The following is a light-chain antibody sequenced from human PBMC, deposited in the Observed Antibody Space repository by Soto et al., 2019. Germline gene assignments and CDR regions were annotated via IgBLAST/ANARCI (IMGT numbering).Light chain of an antibody. CDR1: QDIRND. CDR2: GAS. J-gene: IGKJ1*01. Sequence: AIQMTQSPCSLSASVGDRVTITCRTSQDIRNDVSWYQQKPGRAPKLLISGASSLQSGVPSRFSGSGSATDFTLTISSLQPEDFATYYCLQDYNYPRTLGQGTKVEIK. V-gene: IGKV1-6*01. CDR3: LQDYNYPRT.